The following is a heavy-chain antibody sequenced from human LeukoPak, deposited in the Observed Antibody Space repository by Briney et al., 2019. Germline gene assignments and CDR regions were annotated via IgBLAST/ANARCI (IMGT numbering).Heavy chain of an antibody. V-gene: IGHV1-69*04. Sequence: SVKVSCKASGGTFSSYTISWVRQAPGQGLEWMGRIIPILGIANYAQKFQGRVTITADKSTSTAYMELSSLRSEDTAVYYCARDPGASVVAATHWFDPWGQGTLVTVSS. CDR1: GGTFSSYT. CDR3: ARDPGASVVAATHWFDP. D-gene: IGHD2-15*01. J-gene: IGHJ5*02. CDR2: IIPILGIA.